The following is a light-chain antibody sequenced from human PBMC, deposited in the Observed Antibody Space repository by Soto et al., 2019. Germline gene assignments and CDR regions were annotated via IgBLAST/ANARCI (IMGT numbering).Light chain of an antibody. V-gene: IGKV3-20*01. Sequence: EIVLTQSPGTLSLSPGERATLSCRASQSVSSNYLAWYQHKSGQAPRLLIYGASSRATGIPDRFSGSGSGTDFTLTISRLEPEDFAVYFGQQYGSSPWTFGQGTKVEIK. CDR3: QQYGSSPWT. CDR1: QSVSSNY. J-gene: IGKJ1*01. CDR2: GAS.